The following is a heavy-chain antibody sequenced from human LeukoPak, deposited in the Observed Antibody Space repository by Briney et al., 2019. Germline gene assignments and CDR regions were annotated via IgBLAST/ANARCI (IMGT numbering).Heavy chain of an antibody. V-gene: IGHV3-23*01. D-gene: IGHD3-10*01. CDR3: AKTLAHLWFGELLSWFDP. CDR2: ISGSGGST. CDR1: GFTFSSYA. J-gene: IGHJ5*02. Sequence: SGGSLRLSCAASGFTFSSYAMSWVRQAPGKGLEWVSAISGSGGSTYYADSVKGRFTISRDNSKNTLYLQMNSLRAEDTAVYYCAKTLAHLWFGELLSWFDPWGQGTLVTVSS.